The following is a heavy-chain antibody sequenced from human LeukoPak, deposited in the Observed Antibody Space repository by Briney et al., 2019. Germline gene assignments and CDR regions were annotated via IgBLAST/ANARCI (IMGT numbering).Heavy chain of an antibody. V-gene: IGHV4-38-2*02. Sequence: SETLSLTCTVSGYSIRSGYYWGWIRPPPGKGLEWIGSIYHSGSTYYNPSLKSRVTISVDTSKNQFSLKLSSVTAADTAVYYCARPVHRGYYYYYMDVWGKGTTVTVSS. J-gene: IGHJ6*03. CDR3: ARPVHRGYYYYYMDV. D-gene: IGHD1-14*01. CDR1: GYSIRSGYY. CDR2: IYHSGST.